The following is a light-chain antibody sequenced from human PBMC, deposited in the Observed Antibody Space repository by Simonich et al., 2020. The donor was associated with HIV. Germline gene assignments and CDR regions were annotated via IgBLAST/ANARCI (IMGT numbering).Light chain of an antibody. CDR1: NIGSKS. V-gene: IGLV3-21*03. Sequence: SYVLTQPPSVSVAPGKTARSTCGGNNIGSKSVHWYQQKPGQAPVLVVYDDSDRPSGIPWRFAGSNSGNTATLTISRVEAGDEADYYCQTWGTGIRVFGGGTKLTVL. J-gene: IGLJ3*02. CDR3: QTWGTGIRV. CDR2: DDS.